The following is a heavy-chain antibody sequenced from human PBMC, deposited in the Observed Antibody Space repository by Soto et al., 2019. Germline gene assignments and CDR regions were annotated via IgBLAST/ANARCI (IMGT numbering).Heavy chain of an antibody. D-gene: IGHD6-19*01. J-gene: IGHJ6*02. Sequence: QVQLVESGVGVVQPGRSLRLSCAASGFTFSSYAMHWVRQAPGQGLEWVAVISYDGSNKYYADSVKGRFTLSRDNSKDTLYLQMNSLRAEDTAVYYCARAVDSSGWSYVNPWYYYYCMDVWGQGTTVTVSS. CDR2: ISYDGSNK. CDR1: GFTFSSYA. V-gene: IGHV3-30-3*01. CDR3: ARAVDSSGWSYVNPWYYYYCMDV.